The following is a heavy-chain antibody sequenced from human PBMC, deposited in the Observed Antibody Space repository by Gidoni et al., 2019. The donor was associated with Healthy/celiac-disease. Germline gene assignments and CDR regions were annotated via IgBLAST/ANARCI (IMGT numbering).Heavy chain of an antibody. CDR3: ARRKMVYAGPWFDP. J-gene: IGHJ5*02. CDR1: GGSISISSYY. D-gene: IGHD2-8*01. V-gene: IGHV4-39*01. CDR2: IHYSGST. Sequence: QLQLQESGPGLVKPAETLSLTCTVSGGSISISSYYWGVLRQPPGKGREWIGIIHYSGSTYYNPSLKSRVTISVDTSKNQFSLKLSSVTAADTAVYYCARRKMVYAGPWFDPWCQGTLVTVSS.